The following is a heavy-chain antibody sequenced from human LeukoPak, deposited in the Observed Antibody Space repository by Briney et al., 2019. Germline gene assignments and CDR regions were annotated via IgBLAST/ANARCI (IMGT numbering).Heavy chain of an antibody. J-gene: IGHJ4*02. CDR2: ISSDGRST. CDR3: AVQLGTLDH. D-gene: IGHD5-18*01. CDR1: GFSISTYW. V-gene: IGHV3-74*01. Sequence: PGGSLRLSCAASGFSISTYWMHWVRQAPGKGLVWVSRISSDGRSTNYADSVKGRFTISRDNAKNTLYLQMNSLRAEDTAVYYCAVQLGTLDHWGQGTLVTVSS.